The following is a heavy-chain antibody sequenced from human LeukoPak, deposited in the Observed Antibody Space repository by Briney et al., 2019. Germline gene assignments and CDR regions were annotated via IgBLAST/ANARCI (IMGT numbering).Heavy chain of an antibody. J-gene: IGHJ6*03. CDR2: ISHSGTT. CDR3: AREVGNSYYYYYMDV. V-gene: IGHV4-39*07. Sequence: SETLSLTCTVSGGSISSGGYYWGWIRQPPGKGLEWIGSISHSGTTYYNPSLKSRVTISIDTSKSQFSLKLNSVTAADTAVYYCAREVGNSYYYYYMDVWGRGTTVTVSS. CDR1: GGSISSGGYY. D-gene: IGHD1-14*01.